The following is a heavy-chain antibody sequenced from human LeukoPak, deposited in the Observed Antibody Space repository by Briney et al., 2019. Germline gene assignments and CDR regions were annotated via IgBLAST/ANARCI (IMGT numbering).Heavy chain of an antibody. CDR2: IYSDNI. CDR3: ARRAGAYSHPYDY. CDR1: GFTVSSNS. Sequence: GGSLRLSCTVSGFTVSSNSMSWVRQAPGKGLEWVSFIYSDNIHYSDSVKGRFTISRDNSKNTLYLQMNSLRAEDTAVYYCARRAGAYSHPYDYWGQGTLVTVSS. J-gene: IGHJ4*02. D-gene: IGHD4/OR15-4a*01. V-gene: IGHV3-53*01.